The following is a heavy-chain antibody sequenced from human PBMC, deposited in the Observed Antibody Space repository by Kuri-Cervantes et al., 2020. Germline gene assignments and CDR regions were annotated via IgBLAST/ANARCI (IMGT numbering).Heavy chain of an antibody. Sequence: GESLKISCAASGFTFSSYAMHWVRQAPGKGLEWVAVISYDGSNKYYADSVKGRFTISRDNSKNTLYLQMNSLRAEDTTVYYCARDGDSGYDFRPLDYWGQGTLVTVSS. CDR3: ARDGDSGYDFRPLDY. J-gene: IGHJ4*02. D-gene: IGHD5-12*01. CDR2: ISYDGSNK. CDR1: GFTFSSYA. V-gene: IGHV3-30*14.